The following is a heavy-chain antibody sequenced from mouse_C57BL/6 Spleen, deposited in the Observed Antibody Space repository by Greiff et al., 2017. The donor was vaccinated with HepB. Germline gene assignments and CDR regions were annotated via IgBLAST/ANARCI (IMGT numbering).Heavy chain of an antibody. CDR2: IWTGGGT. V-gene: IGHV2-9-1*01. D-gene: IGHD1-1*01. CDR3: ARNYYGSSRDWYFDV. CDR1: GFSLTSYA. Sequence: VHLVESGPGLVAPSQSLSITCTVSGFSLTSYAISWVRQPPGKGLEWLGVIWTGGGTNYNSALKSRLSISKDNSKSQVFLKMNSLQTDDTARYYCARNYYGSSRDWYFDVWGTGTTVTVSS. J-gene: IGHJ1*03.